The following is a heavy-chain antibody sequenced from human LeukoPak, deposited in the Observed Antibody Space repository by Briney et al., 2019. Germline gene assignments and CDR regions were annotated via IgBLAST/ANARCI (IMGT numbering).Heavy chain of an antibody. D-gene: IGHD6-19*01. CDR2: IYNSGST. Sequence: SETLSLTCTVSGGSINSYYWNWIRQPAGKGLEWIGRIYNSGSTNYNPSLNSRVTMSVDTSKNQFSLKLSSVTAADTAVYYCARGGLAVAGADHWGQGTLVTVSS. CDR1: GGSINSYY. J-gene: IGHJ4*02. V-gene: IGHV4-4*07. CDR3: ARGGLAVAGADH.